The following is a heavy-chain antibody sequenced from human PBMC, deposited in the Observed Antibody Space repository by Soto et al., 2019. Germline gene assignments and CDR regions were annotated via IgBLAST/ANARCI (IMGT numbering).Heavy chain of an antibody. CDR3: AREGSGWYEAFDI. D-gene: IGHD6-19*01. V-gene: IGHV1-69*13. J-gene: IGHJ3*02. CDR2: IIPIFGTA. Sequence: ASVKVSCKASGSTVSSYAISWVRQAPGQVLEWMGGIIPIFGTANYAQKFQGRVTITADESTSTAYMELSSLRSEDTAVYYCAREGSGWYEAFDIWGQGTMVTVSS. CDR1: GSTVSSYA.